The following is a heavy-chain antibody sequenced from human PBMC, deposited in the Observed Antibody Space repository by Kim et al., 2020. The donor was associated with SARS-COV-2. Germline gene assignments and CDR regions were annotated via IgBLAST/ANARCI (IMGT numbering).Heavy chain of an antibody. D-gene: IGHD6-6*01. V-gene: IGHV3-23*01. CDR3: AGGGRFSTSSLVGY. J-gene: IGHJ4*02. Sequence: ADSVRGRFTLSRDNSKNTLHLQMDSLRAEDTALYYCAGGGRFSTSSLVGYWGQGTLVTVSS.